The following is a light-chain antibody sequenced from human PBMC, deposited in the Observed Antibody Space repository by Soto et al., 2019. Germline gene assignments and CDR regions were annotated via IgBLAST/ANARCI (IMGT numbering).Light chain of an antibody. V-gene: IGLV2-14*01. CDR1: SSDVGAYDY. CDR3: SSYTTTNTLWV. Sequence: QSALTQPASVSGSPGQSITISCTGTSSDVGAYDYVSWYQQNPGKAPKLIISEVSDRPSGVSKRFSGSKSGNTASLTISGLQAEDEADYFCSSYTTTNTLWVFGGGTKLTVL. CDR2: EVS. J-gene: IGLJ3*02.